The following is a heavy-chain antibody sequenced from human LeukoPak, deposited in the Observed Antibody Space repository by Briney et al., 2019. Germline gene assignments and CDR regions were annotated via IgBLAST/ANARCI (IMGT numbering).Heavy chain of an antibody. CDR3: AKRIGSYSAVDY. V-gene: IGHV3-30*02. CDR2: IRYDGSNK. D-gene: IGHD1-26*01. Sequence: GGSLRLSCAASGFTFSSYGMHWVRQAPGKGLEWVAFIRYDGSNKYYADSVKGRFTISRDNSKNTLYLQMNSLRAGDTAVYYCAKRIGSYSAVDYWGQGTLVTVSS. J-gene: IGHJ4*02. CDR1: GFTFSSYG.